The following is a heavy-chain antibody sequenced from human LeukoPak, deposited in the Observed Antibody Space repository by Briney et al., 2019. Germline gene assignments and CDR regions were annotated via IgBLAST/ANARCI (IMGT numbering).Heavy chain of an antibody. CDR3: ARARSARSYSSGWIVIGP. V-gene: IGHV4-34*01. CDR1: GGSFSGYY. D-gene: IGHD6-19*01. J-gene: IGHJ5*02. Sequence: PSETLSLTCAVYGGSFSGYYWSWIRQPPGKGLEWIGEINHSGSTNYNPSLKSRVTISVDTSKNQFSLKLSSVTAADTAVYYCARARSARSYSSGWIVIGPWGQGTLVTVSS. CDR2: INHSGST.